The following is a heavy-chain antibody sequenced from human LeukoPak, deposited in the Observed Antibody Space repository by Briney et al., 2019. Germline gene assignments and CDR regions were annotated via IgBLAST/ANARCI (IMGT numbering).Heavy chain of an antibody. CDR2: ISSSSSTI. CDR1: GFTFSSYG. D-gene: IGHD3-16*01. J-gene: IGHJ4*02. Sequence: GGSLRLSCAASGFTFSSYGMHWVRQAPGKGLEWVSYISSSSSTIYYADSVKGRFTIPRDNAKNSLYLQMNSLRAEDTAVYYCASLLGGYWGQGTLVTVSS. CDR3: ASLLGGY. V-gene: IGHV3-48*01.